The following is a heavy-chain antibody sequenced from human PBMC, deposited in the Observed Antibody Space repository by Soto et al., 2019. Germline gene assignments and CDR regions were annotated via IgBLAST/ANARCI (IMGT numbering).Heavy chain of an antibody. CDR3: ARAHYYDSSGYYPNFDC. J-gene: IGHJ4*02. V-gene: IGHV1-8*01. CDR2: MNPNSGNT. Sequence: QVQLVQSGAEVKKPGASVKVSCKASGYTFTSYDINWVRQATGQGLEWMGWMNPNSGNTGYAQKFQGRVTMTRNTSISKAYMELRSLSSEDTAVYYCARAHYYDSSGYYPNFDCWGQGTLVTVSS. CDR1: GYTFTSYD. D-gene: IGHD3-22*01.